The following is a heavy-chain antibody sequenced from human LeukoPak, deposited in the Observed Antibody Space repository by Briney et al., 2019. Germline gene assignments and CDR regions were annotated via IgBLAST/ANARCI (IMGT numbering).Heavy chain of an antibody. D-gene: IGHD3-10*01. V-gene: IGHV3-9*01. J-gene: IGHJ5*02. CDR3: AKGMVQGVTSGWFDP. Sequence: GRSLRLSCAASGFTFDDYAMHWVRQAPGKGLEWVSGISWNSGSIGYADSVKGRFTISRDNAKNSLYLQMNSLRAEDTALYYCAKGMVQGVTSGWFDPWGQGTLVTVSS. CDR1: GFTFDDYA. CDR2: ISWNSGSI.